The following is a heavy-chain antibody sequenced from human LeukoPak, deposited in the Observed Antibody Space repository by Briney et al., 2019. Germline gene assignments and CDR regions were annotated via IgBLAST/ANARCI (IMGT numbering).Heavy chain of an antibody. CDR2: IRSKTYGGTT. Sequence: GGSLRLSCTASGFTFGDYAMSWVRQAPGKGLECVGFIRSKTYGGTTEYAASVKGRFTISRDDSKSIAYLQMNSLKTEDTAVYYCARSLVVGATYPYHWGQGTLVTVSS. D-gene: IGHD1-26*01. V-gene: IGHV3-49*04. CDR3: ARSLVVGATYPYH. J-gene: IGHJ5*02. CDR1: GFTFGDYA.